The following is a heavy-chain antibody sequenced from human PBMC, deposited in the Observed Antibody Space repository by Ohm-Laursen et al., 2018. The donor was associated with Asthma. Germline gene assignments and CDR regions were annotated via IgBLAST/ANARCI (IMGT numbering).Heavy chain of an antibody. J-gene: IGHJ4*02. CDR1: GYTFTSYY. V-gene: IGHV1-46*01. D-gene: IGHD5-12*01. CDR3: AKAMYGGYLGGQFDY. CDR2: INPSDSNT. Sequence: GASVKVSCKASGYTFTSYYMHWVRQAPGQGLEWMGRINPSDSNTINAQKFQGRVTITADESTSTAYMELSSLRSEDTAVYYCAKAMYGGYLGGQFDYWGQGTLVTVSS.